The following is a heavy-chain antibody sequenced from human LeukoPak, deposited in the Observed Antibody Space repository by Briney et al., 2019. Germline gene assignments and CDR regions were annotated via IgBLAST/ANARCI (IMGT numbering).Heavy chain of an antibody. D-gene: IGHD5-12*01. CDR3: AEVRWLRPLQE. CDR1: GFTFSSYA. Sequence: PGGSLRLSCAASGFTFSSYAMSWVRQAPGKGLEWVSAISGSGGSTYYADPVKGRFTISRDNSKNTLYLQMNSLRAEDTAVYYCAEVRWLRPLQEWGQGTLVTVSS. CDR2: ISGSGGST. V-gene: IGHV3-23*01. J-gene: IGHJ4*02.